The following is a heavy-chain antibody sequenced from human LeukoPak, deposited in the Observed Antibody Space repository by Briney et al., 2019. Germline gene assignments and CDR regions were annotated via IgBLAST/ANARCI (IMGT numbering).Heavy chain of an antibody. J-gene: IGHJ4*02. V-gene: IGHV3-23*01. CDR3: AKIYDSSGYFLDY. CDR1: GFTFSSYA. D-gene: IGHD3-22*01. Sequence: PGGSLRLSCAASGFTFSSYAMSWVRQAPGKGLEWVSAISGSGGSTYYADSVKGRSTISRDNSKNTLYLQMNSLRAEDTAVYYCAKIYDSSGYFLDYWGQGTLVTVSS. CDR2: ISGSGGST.